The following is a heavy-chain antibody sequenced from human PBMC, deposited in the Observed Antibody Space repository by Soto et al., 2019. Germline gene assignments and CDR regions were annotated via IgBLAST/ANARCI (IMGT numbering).Heavy chain of an antibody. CDR3: ARDPGCSGGSCDYLNSYYYYGMDV. J-gene: IGHJ6*02. V-gene: IGHV1-2*04. CDR2: IDPNSGGT. Sequence: ASVKVSCKASGYTFTGYYMHWVRQAPGQGLEWMGWIDPNSGGTNYAQKFQGWVTMTRDTSISTAYMELSRLRSDDTAVYYCARDPGCSGGSCDYLNSYYYYGMDVWGQGTTVTVSS. D-gene: IGHD2-15*01. CDR1: GYTFTGYY.